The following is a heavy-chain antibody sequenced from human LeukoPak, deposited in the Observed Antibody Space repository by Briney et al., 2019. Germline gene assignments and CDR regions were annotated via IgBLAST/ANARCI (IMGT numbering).Heavy chain of an antibody. CDR2: ISSSSSYI. D-gene: IGHD3-3*01. V-gene: IGHV3-21*01. CDR1: GFTFSSYS. CDR3: AKSGITIFGVVITEALY. Sequence: GGSLRLSCAASGFTFSSYSMNWVRQAPGKGLEWVSSISSSSSYIYYADSVKGRFTISRDNAKNSLYLQMNSLRAEDTAVYYCAKSGITIFGVVITEALYWGQGTLVTVSS. J-gene: IGHJ4*02.